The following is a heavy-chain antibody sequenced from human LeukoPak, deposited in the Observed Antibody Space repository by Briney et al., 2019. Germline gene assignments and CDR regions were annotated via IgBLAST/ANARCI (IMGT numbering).Heavy chain of an antibody. CDR2: IYYSGST. CDR1: GGSISDAAYY. D-gene: IGHD3-22*01. Sequence: PSQTLSLTCTVSGGSISDAAYYWSWIRQHPGEGLEWIGYIYYSGSTSYNPSLKSRVTISVDTSKNQFSLKLSSVTAADTAVYYCARGGDSSGYYYSIDYWGQRTLVTVSS. V-gene: IGHV4-31*03. CDR3: ARGGDSSGYYYSIDY. J-gene: IGHJ4*02.